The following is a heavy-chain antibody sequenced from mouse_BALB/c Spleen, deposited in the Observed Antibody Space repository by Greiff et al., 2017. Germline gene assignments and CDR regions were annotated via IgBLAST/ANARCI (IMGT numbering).Heavy chain of an antibody. CDR1: GYSFTSYW. J-gene: IGHJ2*01. CDR3: TREGPTARDFDY. D-gene: IGHD1-2*01. Sequence: VQLQQSGTVLARPGASVKMSCKASGYSFTSYWMHWVKQRPGQGLEWIGAIYPGNSDTSYNQKFKGKAKLTAVTSASTAYMELSSLTNEDSAVYYCTREGPTARDFDYWGQGTTLTVSS. V-gene: IGHV1-5*01. CDR2: IYPGNSDT.